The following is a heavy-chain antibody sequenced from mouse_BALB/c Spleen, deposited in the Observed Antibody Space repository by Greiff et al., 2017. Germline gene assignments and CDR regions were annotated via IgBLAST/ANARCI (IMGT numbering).Heavy chain of an antibody. J-gene: IGHJ2*01. CDR1: GFTFSDYY. Sequence: DVHLVESGGGLVKPGGSLKLSCAASGFTFSDYYMYWVRQTPEKRLEWVATISDGGSYTYYPDSVKGRFTISRDNAKNNLYLQMSSLKSEDTAMYYCARGAYYGNLDYWGQGTTLTVSS. CDR3: ARGAYYGNLDY. D-gene: IGHD2-10*01. V-gene: IGHV5-4*02. CDR2: ISDGGSYT.